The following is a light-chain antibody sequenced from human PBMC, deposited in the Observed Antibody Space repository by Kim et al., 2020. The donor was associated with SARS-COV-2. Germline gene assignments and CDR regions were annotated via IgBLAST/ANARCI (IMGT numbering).Light chain of an antibody. Sequence: SPGERATLSCIASQSISINLAWYQHKPGQAPRLLIYGASTRATGVPARFSGSGFGTEFTLSISCLQSEDFALYFCQQYNDWPPWTFGQGTKVDIK. CDR3: QQYNDWPPWT. J-gene: IGKJ1*01. V-gene: IGKV3-15*01. CDR1: QSISIN. CDR2: GAS.